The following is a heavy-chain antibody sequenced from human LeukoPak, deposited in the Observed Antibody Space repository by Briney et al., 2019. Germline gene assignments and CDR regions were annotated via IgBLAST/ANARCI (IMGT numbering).Heavy chain of an antibody. D-gene: IGHD3-22*01. Sequence: ASVKVSCKASGYTFTSYDINWVRQATGQGLEWMGWMNPNSGNTGYAQKFQGRVTMTRNTSISTAYMELSSLRSEDTAVYYCATDYYDSSGYYVFDYWGQGTLVTVSS. CDR2: MNPNSGNT. CDR1: GYTFTSYD. V-gene: IGHV1-8*01. J-gene: IGHJ4*02. CDR3: ATDYYDSSGYYVFDY.